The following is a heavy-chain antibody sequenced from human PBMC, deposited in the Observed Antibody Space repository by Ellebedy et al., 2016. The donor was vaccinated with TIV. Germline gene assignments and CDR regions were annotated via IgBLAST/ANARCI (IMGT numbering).Heavy chain of an antibody. J-gene: IGHJ2*01. CDR1: GYTFTSYG. V-gene: IGHV1-69*04. D-gene: IGHD3-22*01. Sequence: SVKVSCKASGYTFTSYGISWVRQAPGQGLEWMGRIIPILGIANYAQKFQGRVTITADKSTSTAYMELSSLRSEDTAVYYCARRDYYDSSGYYFVPWYFDLWGRGTLVTVSS. CDR3: ARRDYYDSSGYYFVPWYFDL. CDR2: IIPILGIA.